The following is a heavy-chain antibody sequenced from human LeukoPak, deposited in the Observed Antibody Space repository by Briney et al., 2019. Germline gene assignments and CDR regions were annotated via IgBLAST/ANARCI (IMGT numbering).Heavy chain of an antibody. D-gene: IGHD3-10*01. J-gene: IGHJ4*02. Sequence: SETLSLTCTVSGGSISSSSYYWGWIRQPPGKGLEWIGSIYYSGSTYDNPSLKSRVTISVDTSKNQFSLKLSSVTAADTAVYYCARLWFRGQMVRGAFDYWGQGTLVTVSS. CDR1: GGSISSSSYY. CDR3: ARLWFRGQMVRGAFDY. V-gene: IGHV4-39*07. CDR2: IYYSGST.